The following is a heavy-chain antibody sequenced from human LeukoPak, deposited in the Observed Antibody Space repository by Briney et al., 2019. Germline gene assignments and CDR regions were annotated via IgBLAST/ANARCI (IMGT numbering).Heavy chain of an antibody. CDR1: GFTFSSYE. CDR2: ISSSGSTI. V-gene: IGHV3-48*03. CDR3: AKDSILDH. Sequence: GGSLRLSCAASGFTFSSYEMNWVRQAPGKGLEWVSYISSSGSTIYYADSVKGRFTISRDNAKNSLYLQMNSLRPEDTALYYCAKDSILDHWGQGTLVTVSS. J-gene: IGHJ4*02.